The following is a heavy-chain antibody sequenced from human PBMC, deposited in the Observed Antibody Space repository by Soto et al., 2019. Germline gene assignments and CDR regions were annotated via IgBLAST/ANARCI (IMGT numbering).Heavy chain of an antibody. J-gene: IGHJ4*02. Sequence: ASVKVSCKASGYTFTGYYMHWVRQAPGQGLEWMGWINPNSGGTNYAQKCQGRVTMTRDTSISTAYMELSRLRSDDTAVYYCARAHPYYDYVWGSWGQGTLVTVSS. CDR2: INPNSGGT. CDR1: GYTFTGYY. V-gene: IGHV1-2*02. D-gene: IGHD3-16*01. CDR3: ARAHPYYDYVWGS.